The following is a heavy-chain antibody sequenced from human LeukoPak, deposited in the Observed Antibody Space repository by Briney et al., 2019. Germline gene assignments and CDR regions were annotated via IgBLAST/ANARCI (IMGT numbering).Heavy chain of an antibody. Sequence: PGVSLRLSCAASGITFSTYAMHWVRQAPGKGLEYLSAISRNGGATYYANSVKGRFTISRDNSKNTLYLQMGSLRADDMAVYYCARGVSGLDLISVAVAGNDAFDIWGQGTMVTVSS. V-gene: IGHV3-64*01. J-gene: IGHJ3*02. CDR2: ISRNGGAT. CDR3: ARGVSGLDLISVAVAGNDAFDI. D-gene: IGHD6-19*01. CDR1: GITFSTYA.